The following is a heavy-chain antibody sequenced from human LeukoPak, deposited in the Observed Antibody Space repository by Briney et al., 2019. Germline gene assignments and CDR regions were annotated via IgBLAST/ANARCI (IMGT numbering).Heavy chain of an antibody. J-gene: IGHJ6*04. V-gene: IGHV3-30*04. CDR1: GFTFSSYA. CDR2: ISYDGSNK. CDR3: AELGITMIGGV. Sequence: GGSLRLSCAASGFTFSSYAMHWVRQAPGKGLEWVAVISYDGSNKYYADSGKGRFTISRDNAKNSLYLQMNSLRAEDTAVYYCAELGITMIGGVWGKGTTVTISS. D-gene: IGHD3-10*02.